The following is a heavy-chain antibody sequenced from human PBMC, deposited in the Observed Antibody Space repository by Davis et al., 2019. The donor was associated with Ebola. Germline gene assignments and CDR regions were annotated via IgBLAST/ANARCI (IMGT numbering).Heavy chain of an antibody. D-gene: IGHD6-6*01. V-gene: IGHV3-21*01. CDR1: GFTFSSYS. J-gene: IGHJ6*02. Sequence: GGSLRLSCAASGFTFSSYSMNWVRQAPGKGLEWVSSISSSSSYIYYADSVKGRFTISRDNAKNSLYLQMNSLRAEDTAVYYCARQPRYSSSARAYYYYYGMDVWGQGTTVTVSS. CDR2: ISSSSSYI. CDR3: ARQPRYSSSARAYYYYYGMDV.